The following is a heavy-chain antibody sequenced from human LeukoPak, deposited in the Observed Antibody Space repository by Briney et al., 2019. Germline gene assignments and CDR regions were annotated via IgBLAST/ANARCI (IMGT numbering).Heavy chain of an antibody. CDR3: ARWFVTKAFDI. CDR1: GFTFSTYW. J-gene: IGHJ3*02. D-gene: IGHD2/OR15-2a*01. CDR2: IKQDGSEK. Sequence: GGSLRLSCAASGFTFSTYWMNWVRQAPGKGLEWLANIKQDGSEKYYVDSVKGRFTISRDNAKNSLYLQMNSLRAEDTAVYYCARWFVTKAFDIWGQGTMVTVSS. V-gene: IGHV3-7*03.